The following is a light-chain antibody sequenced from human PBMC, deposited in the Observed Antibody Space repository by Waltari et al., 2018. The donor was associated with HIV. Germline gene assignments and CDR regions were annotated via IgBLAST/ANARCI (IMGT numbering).Light chain of an antibody. Sequence: EIVLTQSPATLAVSPGGRATLSCRASQSARSNLAWYQQKPGQAPMLLIYGAPTRATDIPARFSGSGSGTEFTLTISSLQSEDFAVYFCQQYNNWPPWTFGQGTKVEIK. CDR2: GAP. CDR3: QQYNNWPPWT. V-gene: IGKV3-15*01. CDR1: QSARSN. J-gene: IGKJ1*01.